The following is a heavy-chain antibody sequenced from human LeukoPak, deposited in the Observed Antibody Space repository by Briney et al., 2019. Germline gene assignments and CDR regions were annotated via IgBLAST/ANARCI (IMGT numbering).Heavy chain of an antibody. CDR3: AKDGCPGTYYDFWSGCSRGMDV. CDR1: GFTFSSYA. J-gene: IGHJ6*02. D-gene: IGHD3-3*01. Sequence: GGSLRLSCAASGFTFSSYAMSWVRQAPGKGLEWVSAISGSGGSTYYADSVKGRFTISRDNSKNTLYLQMNSLRAEDTAVYYCAKDGCPGTYYDFWSGCSRGMDVWGQGTTVTVSS. V-gene: IGHV3-23*01. CDR2: ISGSGGST.